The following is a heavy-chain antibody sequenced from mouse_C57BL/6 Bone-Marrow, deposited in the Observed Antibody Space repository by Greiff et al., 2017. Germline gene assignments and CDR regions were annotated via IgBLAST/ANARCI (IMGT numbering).Heavy chain of an antibody. V-gene: IGHV1-50*01. CDR3: ASAMDY. Sequence: QVQLQQPGAELVKPGASVKLSCKASGYTFTSYWMQWVKQRPGQGLEWIGEIDPSDSYTNYNQKFKGKATLTVDTSSSTAYMQLSSLPSEDSAVYYCASAMDYWGQGTSVTVSS. CDR2: IDPSDSYT. J-gene: IGHJ4*01. CDR1: GYTFTSYW.